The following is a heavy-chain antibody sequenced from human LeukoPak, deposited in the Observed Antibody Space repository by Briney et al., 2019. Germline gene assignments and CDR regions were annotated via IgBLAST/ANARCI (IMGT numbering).Heavy chain of an antibody. J-gene: IGHJ6*03. CDR3: AREQLLLEGYFYYMDV. V-gene: IGHV3-21*01. CDR1: EFTFSRYS. D-gene: IGHD2-2*01. CDR2: ISVSSIFI. Sequence: GGSLRLSCAASEFTFSRYSMNWVRQAPGKGLEWVSSISVSSIFIYYSDSVKGRFTISRDDAKNSLYLQMNSLRGEDTAVYYCAREQLLLEGYFYYMDVWGEGTTVAVSS.